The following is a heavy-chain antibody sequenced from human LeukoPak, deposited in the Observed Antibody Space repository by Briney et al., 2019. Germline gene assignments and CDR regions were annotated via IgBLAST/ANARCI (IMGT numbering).Heavy chain of an antibody. CDR3: ASDGGGSSS. V-gene: IGHV4-39*01. D-gene: IGHD2-15*01. CDR1: GGSISSSSYY. Sequence: PSETLSLTCTVSGGSISSSSYYWGWIRQPPGKGLEWIGSIYYSGSIYYNPSLKSRVTISVDTSKNQFSLKLSSVTAADTAVYYCASDGGGSSSWGQGTLVTVSS. J-gene: IGHJ4*02. CDR2: IYYSGSI.